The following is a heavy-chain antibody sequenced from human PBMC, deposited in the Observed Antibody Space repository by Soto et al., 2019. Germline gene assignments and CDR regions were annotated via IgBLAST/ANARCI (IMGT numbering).Heavy chain of an antibody. CDR2: IYWDDDT. J-gene: IGHJ4*02. D-gene: IGHD6-6*01. CDR1: GFSLSSGGVGG. CDR3: TYAPHSSSSRLDY. V-gene: IGHV2-5*02. Sequence: QITLKESGPPLVKPTQTLTLTCSFSGFSLSSGGVGGVGWIRQPPGKALEWLAIIYWDDDTRYRPSLRKRLSITKDTSKNQVVLTMTNMDPVDTATYYCTYAPHSSSSRLDYWGQGTLVPVSS.